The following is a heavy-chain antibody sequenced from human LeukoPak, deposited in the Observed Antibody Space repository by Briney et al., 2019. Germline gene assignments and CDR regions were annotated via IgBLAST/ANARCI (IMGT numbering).Heavy chain of an antibody. CDR2: IYHSGST. CDR3: ARLDYGSNYPYFDY. D-gene: IGHD4-23*01. V-gene: IGHV4-30-2*01. J-gene: IGHJ4*02. Sequence: SETLSLTCTVSGGSISSGGYYWSWIRQPPGKGLEWIGYIYHSGSTYYNPSLKSRVTISVDRSKNQFSLKLSSVTAADTAVYYCARLDYGSNYPYFDYWGQGTLVTVSS. CDR1: GGSISSGGYY.